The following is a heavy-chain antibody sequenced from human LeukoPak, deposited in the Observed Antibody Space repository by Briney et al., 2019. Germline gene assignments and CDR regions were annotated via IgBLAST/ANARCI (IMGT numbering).Heavy chain of an antibody. CDR3: AKVPYYYDSSGYYPPLFDY. CDR2: ISGSGGST. CDR1: GFTFSSYA. J-gene: IGHJ4*02. Sequence: QPGGSLRLSCAASGFTFSSYAMSWVRQAPGKGLEWVSAISGSGGSTYYADSVKGRFTISRDNSKNTLYLQMNSLRAEDTAVYYCAKVPYYYDSSGYYPPLFDYWGQGTLVTVSS. V-gene: IGHV3-23*01. D-gene: IGHD3-22*01.